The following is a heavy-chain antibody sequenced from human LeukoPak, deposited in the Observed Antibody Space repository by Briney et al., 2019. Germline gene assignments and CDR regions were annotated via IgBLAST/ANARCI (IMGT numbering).Heavy chain of an antibody. CDR1: GFTFSSYW. D-gene: IGHD6-13*01. J-gene: IGHJ5*02. V-gene: IGHV3-7*01. Sequence: GGSLRLSCAASGFTFSSYWMSWVRQAPGKGLEWVANIKQDGSEKYYVDSVKGRFTISRDNAKSSLYLQMNSLRAEDTAVYYCARGSRSSWYQNWFDPWGQGTLVTVSS. CDR3: ARGSRSSWYQNWFDP. CDR2: IKQDGSEK.